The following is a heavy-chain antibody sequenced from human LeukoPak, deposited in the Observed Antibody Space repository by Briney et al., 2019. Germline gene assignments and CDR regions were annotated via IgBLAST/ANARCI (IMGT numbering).Heavy chain of an antibody. J-gene: IGHJ4*02. CDR2: ISSRSSYI. D-gene: IGHD2-15*01. CDR3: AREDCSGGSCTFDY. V-gene: IGHV3-21*01. Sequence: GGSLRLSCAASGFTLSSYSMNWVRQAPGKGLEWVSSISSRSSYIYYADSVKGRFTISRDNAKNSLYLQMNSLRAEDTAVYYCAREDCSGGSCTFDYWGQGTLVTVSS. CDR1: GFTLSSYS.